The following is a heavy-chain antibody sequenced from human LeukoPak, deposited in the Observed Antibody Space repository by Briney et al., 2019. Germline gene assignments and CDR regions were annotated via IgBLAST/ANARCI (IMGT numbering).Heavy chain of an antibody. V-gene: IGHV4-61*02. CDR2: IYTSGST. J-gene: IGHJ3*02. D-gene: IGHD3-16*02. CDR3: ARALLGDYVWGSYRSDAFDI. CDR1: GGSISTSNYY. Sequence: SETLSLTCTVSGGSISTSNYYWGWIRQPAGKGLEWIGRIYTSGSTNYNPSLKSRVTISVDTSKNQFSLKLSSVTAADTAVYYCARALLGDYVWGSYRSDAFDIWGQGTMVTVSS.